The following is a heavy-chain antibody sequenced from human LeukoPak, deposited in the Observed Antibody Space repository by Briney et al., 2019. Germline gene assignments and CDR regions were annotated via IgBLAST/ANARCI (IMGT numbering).Heavy chain of an antibody. CDR2: INTDGSST. V-gene: IGHV3-74*01. J-gene: IGHJ3*02. Sequence: TGGSPRLSCAASGFTFSSYWMHWVRQAPGKGLVWVSRINTDGSSTSYADSVKGRFTISRDNAKNTLYLQMNSLRAEDTAVYYCARDPLVYGDYARLMSFQSNRVPREGNAFDIWGQGTMVTVSS. CDR1: GFTFSSYW. CDR3: ARDPLVYGDYARLMSFQSNRVPREGNAFDI. D-gene: IGHD4-17*01.